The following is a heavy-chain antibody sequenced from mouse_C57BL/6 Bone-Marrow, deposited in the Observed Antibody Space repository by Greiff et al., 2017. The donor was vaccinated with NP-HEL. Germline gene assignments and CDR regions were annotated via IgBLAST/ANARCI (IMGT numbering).Heavy chain of an antibody. D-gene: IGHD6-1*01. Sequence: VQLQQSGAELVMPGASVKLSCKASGYTFTSYWMHWVKQRPGQGLEWIGEIDPSDSYTNYNQKFTGKSTLTVDKSSSTAYMQLSSLTSEDSAVYYCARWPRDYWGQGTTLTVSS. V-gene: IGHV1-69*01. J-gene: IGHJ2*01. CDR1: GYTFTSYW. CDR2: IDPSDSYT. CDR3: ARWPRDY.